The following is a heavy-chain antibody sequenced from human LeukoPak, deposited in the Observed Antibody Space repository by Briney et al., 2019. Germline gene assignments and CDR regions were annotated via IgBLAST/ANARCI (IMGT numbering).Heavy chain of an antibody. CDR1: SVSIYDYY. CDR3: ARWFYYDSSGYYSPL. V-gene: IGHV4-59*01. J-gene: IGHJ4*02. CDR2: IFYTGST. Sequence: SETLSLTCTVSSVSIYDYYWSWIRQPPGKGLEWIGYIFYTGSTNYNPSLKGRVTTSMDTSKNQFSLKLSSVTAADTAVYYCARWFYYDSSGYYSPLWGQGTLVTVSS. D-gene: IGHD3-22*01.